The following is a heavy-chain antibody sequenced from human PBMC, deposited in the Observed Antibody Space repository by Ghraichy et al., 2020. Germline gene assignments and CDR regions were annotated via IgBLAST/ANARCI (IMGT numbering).Heavy chain of an antibody. CDR3: AKGIATGPHYYYAMDV. D-gene: IGHD6-6*01. Sequence: GSLRLSCAASGFTYSSYAVSWVRQAPGKGLEWVSVVGGNGVTTYYADSLRGRFSTSRDNSKNTLYLQMNSLRAEDTAVYYCAKGIATGPHYYYAMDVWGQGTTVTVSS. CDR2: VGGNGVTT. CDR1: GFTYSSYA. V-gene: IGHV3-23*01. J-gene: IGHJ6*02.